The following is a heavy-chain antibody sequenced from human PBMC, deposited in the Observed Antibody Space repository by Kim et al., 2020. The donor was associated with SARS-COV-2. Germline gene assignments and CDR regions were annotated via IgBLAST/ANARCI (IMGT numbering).Heavy chain of an antibody. V-gene: IGHV4-38-2*02. J-gene: IGHJ5*01. CDR1: GYSISSGYY. CDR2: IYHSGST. Sequence: SETLSLTCTVSGYSISSGYYWGWIRQPPGKGLEWIGSIYHSGSTYYNPSLKSRVTISVDTSKNQFSLKLSSVTAADTAVYYCAREGVTMIVVVITEDWF. D-gene: IGHD3-22*01. CDR3: AREGVTMIVVVITEDWF.